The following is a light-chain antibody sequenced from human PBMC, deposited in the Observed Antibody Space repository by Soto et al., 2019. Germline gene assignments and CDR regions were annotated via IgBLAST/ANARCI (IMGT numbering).Light chain of an antibody. J-gene: IGKJ4*01. CDR1: QGISSA. Sequence: AIQLTQSPSSLSASVGDRVTITCRASQGISSALAWYQQKPGKSPNLLIYDVSSLESGVPSRFSGSGSGTDFTLTLSSLQPEDFATYYCQQFNTYPALTFGGGTKVDIK. V-gene: IGKV1-13*02. CDR3: QQFNTYPALT. CDR2: DVS.